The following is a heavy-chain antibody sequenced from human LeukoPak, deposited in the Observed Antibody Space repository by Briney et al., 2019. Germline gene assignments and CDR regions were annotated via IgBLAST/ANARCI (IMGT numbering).Heavy chain of an antibody. Sequence: GGSLRLSCSASGFTFNNYAMNWVRQAPGKGLEWVSGVSDNGARTYYGDSVKGRFTISRDNSKNAVFLQMNSLRAEDTAVYYCAKDILEWLLYGAFDIWGQGTIVTVSP. D-gene: IGHD3-3*01. J-gene: IGHJ3*02. V-gene: IGHV3-23*01. CDR1: GFTFNNYA. CDR2: VSDNGART. CDR3: AKDILEWLLYGAFDI.